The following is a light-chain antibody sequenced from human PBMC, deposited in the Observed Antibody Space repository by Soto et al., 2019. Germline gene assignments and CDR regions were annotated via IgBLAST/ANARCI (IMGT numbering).Light chain of an antibody. CDR1: SSVVGAYTY. CDR2: DVN. J-gene: IGLJ1*01. Sequence: QSVLTQPRSVSGSPGQSVTISCTGTSSVVGAYTYVSWYQQHPGKAPKLMIYDVNKRPSGIPDRFSGFKSGNTASLTISGLQAEDEADYYCCSYAGSYTYVFGTGTKVTVL. V-gene: IGLV2-11*01. CDR3: CSYAGSYTYV.